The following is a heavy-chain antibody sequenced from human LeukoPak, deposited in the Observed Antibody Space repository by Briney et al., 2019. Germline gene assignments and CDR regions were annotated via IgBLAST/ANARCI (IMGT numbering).Heavy chain of an antibody. CDR3: ARDKGSYYDSSGYYYYFDY. D-gene: IGHD3-22*01. Sequence: SETLSLTCTVSGGSISSSTSYWHWIRQPAGKGLEWIGRIYTNGGTNYNPSLKSRVTISVDTSKNQFYLTLSSVTAADTAVYYCARDKGSYYDSSGYYYYFDYWGQGTLVTVSS. CDR1: GGSISSSTSY. J-gene: IGHJ4*02. V-gene: IGHV4-61*02. CDR2: IYTNGGT.